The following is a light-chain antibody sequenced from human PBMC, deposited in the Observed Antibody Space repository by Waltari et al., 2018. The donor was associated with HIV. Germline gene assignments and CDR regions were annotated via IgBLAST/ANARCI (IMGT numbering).Light chain of an antibody. CDR2: EVS. Sequence: QSALTQPPSVSGSPRQSITISCTGTSSDVGNYNLVSWYQQHPGKAPKLMIYEVSKRPSGVSNRFSGSKSGNTASLTISGLQAEDEADYYCCSYAGSVVFGGGTKLTVL. CDR1: SSDVGNYNL. V-gene: IGLV2-23*02. CDR3: CSYAGSVV. J-gene: IGLJ2*01.